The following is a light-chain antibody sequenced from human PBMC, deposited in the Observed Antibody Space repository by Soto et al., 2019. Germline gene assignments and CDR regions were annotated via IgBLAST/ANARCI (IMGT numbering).Light chain of an antibody. V-gene: IGKV3-20*01. CDR1: QSVGNF. J-gene: IGKJ1*01. Sequence: EIVLTQSPGTLSLSPGDRATPSCRASQSVGNFLAWYQQKPAQAPRLLIYGAFNRATGIPDRFSGSGSGTDFILSISRLEPEDFAVYFCQQYGSSPRTFGQGTKVDIK. CDR3: QQYGSSPRT. CDR2: GAF.